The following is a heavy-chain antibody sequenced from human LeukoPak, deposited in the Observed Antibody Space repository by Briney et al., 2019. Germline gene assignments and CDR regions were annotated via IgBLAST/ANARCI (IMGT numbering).Heavy chain of an antibody. CDR3: TRDFDQPSGN. CDR2: LNSDGSHT. V-gene: IGHV3-74*01. D-gene: IGHD3-9*01. J-gene: IGHJ4*02. CDR1: GSTFSNYW. Sequence: PGGSLRLSCAASGSTFSNYWMHWVRQAPGKGLVWVSRLNSDGSHTGYADSVKGRFTISRDNAKNTLYLQMNSLRAEDTAVYYCTRDFDQPSGNWGQGTLVTVSS.